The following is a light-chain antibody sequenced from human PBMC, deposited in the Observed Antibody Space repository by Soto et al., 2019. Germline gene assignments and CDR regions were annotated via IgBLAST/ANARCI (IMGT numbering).Light chain of an antibody. J-gene: IGLJ1*01. V-gene: IGLV2-14*03. CDR2: DVS. Sequence: QSALTQPASVSGSPGQSITISCTGTSSDVGGYNYVSWYQQHPGKAPQLMIYDVSSRPSGVSHRFSGSKSGTTASLTISGLQAEDEAYYFCSSYTAITTTRVFGTGTKVTVL. CDR1: SSDVGGYNY. CDR3: SSYTAITTTRV.